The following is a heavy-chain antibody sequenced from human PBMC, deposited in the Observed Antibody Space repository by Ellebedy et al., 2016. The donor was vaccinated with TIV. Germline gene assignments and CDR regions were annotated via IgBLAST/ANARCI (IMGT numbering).Heavy chain of an antibody. V-gene: IGHV3-21*01. Sequence: GGSLRLSXAASGFTFSSYSMNWVRQAPGKGLEWVSSISSSSSYIYYADSVKGRFTISRDNAKNSLYLQMNSLRAEDTAVYYCARDPTAAGGYGDGRDYWGQGTLVTVSS. CDR2: ISSSSSYI. CDR1: GFTFSSYS. D-gene: IGHD5-12*01. J-gene: IGHJ4*02. CDR3: ARDPTAAGGYGDGRDY.